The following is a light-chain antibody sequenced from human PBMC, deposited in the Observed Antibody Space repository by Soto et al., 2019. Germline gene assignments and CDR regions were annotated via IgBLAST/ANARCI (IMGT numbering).Light chain of an antibody. CDR3: QQRSNWPPT. CDR1: QSVTSNY. Sequence: IVLSPSPGALSFSPVERATRSCMASQSVTSNYLAWYQQKPGQAPRLLIYDASNRATGIPARFSGSGSGTDFTLTISSLEPEDFAVYYCQQRSNWPPTFGPGTKVDIK. J-gene: IGKJ3*01. V-gene: IGKV3-11*01. CDR2: DAS.